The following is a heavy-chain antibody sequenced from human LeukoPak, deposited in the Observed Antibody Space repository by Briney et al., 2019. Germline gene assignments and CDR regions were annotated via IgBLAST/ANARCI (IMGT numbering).Heavy chain of an antibody. CDR2: INPNSGGT. Sequence: GASVKVSCKASGYTFTGYYMHWVRQAPGQGLEWMGRINPNSGGTNYAQKFQGRVTMTRDTSISTAYMELSRLRSDDTAVYYCAREETLLGATLSAWFDPWGQGTLVTVSS. D-gene: IGHD1-26*01. CDR1: GYTFTGYY. J-gene: IGHJ5*02. CDR3: AREETLLGATLSAWFDP. V-gene: IGHV1-2*06.